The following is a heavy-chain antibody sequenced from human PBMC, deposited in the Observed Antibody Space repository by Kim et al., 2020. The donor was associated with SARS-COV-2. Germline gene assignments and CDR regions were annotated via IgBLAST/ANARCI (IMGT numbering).Heavy chain of an antibody. CDR2: ISSNGGST. V-gene: IGHV3-64*01. Sequence: GGSLRLSCAASGFTFSSYAMHWVRQAPGKGLEYVSAISSNGGSTYYANSVKGRFTISRDNSKNTLYLQMGSLRAEDMAVYYCARTPPYYYDSSGYLGGM. J-gene: IGHJ6*01. CDR1: GFTFSSYA. D-gene: IGHD3-22*01. CDR3: ARTPPYYYDSSGYLGGM.